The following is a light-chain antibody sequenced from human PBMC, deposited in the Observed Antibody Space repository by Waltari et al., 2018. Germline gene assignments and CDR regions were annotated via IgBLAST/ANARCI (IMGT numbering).Light chain of an antibody. Sequence: DIQMTQSPSSVSASVGDRVTITCRASQDISSWLAWYQEKPWKTPQLLIYAASSLHRGVPSRFSGSASGTDFTLTISSLQPEDFATYYCQQANSFPLTFGGGTKVEIK. CDR3: QQANSFPLT. J-gene: IGKJ4*01. V-gene: IGKV1-12*01. CDR1: QDISSW. CDR2: AAS.